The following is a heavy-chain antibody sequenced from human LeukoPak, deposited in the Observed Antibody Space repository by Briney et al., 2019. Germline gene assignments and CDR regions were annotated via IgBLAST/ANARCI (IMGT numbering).Heavy chain of an antibody. CDR3: ARDQRGAGYFDY. D-gene: IGHD6-25*01. CDR2: ITSSSTYI. V-gene: IGHV3-21*04. J-gene: IGHJ4*02. CDR1: GFTFSSFS. Sequence: GGSLRLSCAASGFTFSSFSMNWVRQFPGKGLEWVSSITSSSTYIYYADSVKGRFTISRDNAKNSVSLQMSSLRAEDTAVYYCARDQRGAGYFDYWGQGTLVTVSS.